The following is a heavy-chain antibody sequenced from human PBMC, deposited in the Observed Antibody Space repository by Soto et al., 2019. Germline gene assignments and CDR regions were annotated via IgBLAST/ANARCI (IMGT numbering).Heavy chain of an antibody. D-gene: IGHD3-10*01. Sequence: QVQLQESGPGLVKPSQTLSLTCTVSGGSISGGTYYWSWIRQPPGQGLEWIGYIYFSGSTYYNPSLKRRVIISVDTSKNQFSPRLSSVTAADTAVYYCARGELTTQMDVWGQGTTVTVSS. CDR1: GGSISGGTYY. CDR3: ARGELTTQMDV. V-gene: IGHV4-31*03. J-gene: IGHJ6*02. CDR2: IYFSGST.